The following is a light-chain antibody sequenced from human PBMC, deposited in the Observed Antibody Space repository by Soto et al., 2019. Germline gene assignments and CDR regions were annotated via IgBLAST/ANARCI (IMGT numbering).Light chain of an antibody. Sequence: DIVMTQSPATLSVSVGERATLSCRASQSVSSKLAWYQQKPGQGPGLLIYGASTRHIGIPARFSGSGSGTEFTLTISSLQSEDFAAYYCQHYDTFPWTFGQATKVEIK. CDR2: GAS. J-gene: IGKJ1*01. CDR1: QSVSSK. CDR3: QHYDTFPWT. V-gene: IGKV3-15*01.